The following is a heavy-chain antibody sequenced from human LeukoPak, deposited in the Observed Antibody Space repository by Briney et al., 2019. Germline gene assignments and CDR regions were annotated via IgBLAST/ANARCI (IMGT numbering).Heavy chain of an antibody. D-gene: IGHD3-3*01. CDR1: GGYISSYY. J-gene: IGHJ4*02. Sequence: SETLSLTCSVSGGYISSYYWSWIRQPAGKGLEWIGRIYTSGSTSGSTSYNPSPKSRVTMSVDTSKNQFSLKLISVTAADTAVYYCAREYYDFWSGYYTNVYYFDYWGQGTLVTVSS. CDR2: IYTSGSTSGST. V-gene: IGHV4-4*07. CDR3: AREYYDFWSGYYTNVYYFDY.